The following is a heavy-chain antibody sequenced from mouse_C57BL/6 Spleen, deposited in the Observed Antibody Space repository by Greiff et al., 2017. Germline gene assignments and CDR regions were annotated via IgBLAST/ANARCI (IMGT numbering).Heavy chain of an antibody. CDR3: ARGDSSYAFAY. D-gene: IGHD1-1*01. J-gene: IGHJ3*01. CDR1: GYSITSGYY. V-gene: IGHV3-6*01. CDR2: ISYDGSN. Sequence: EVHLVESGPGLVKPSPSLSLSCSVTGYSITSGYYWNWIRQSPGNILEWRGYISYDGSNNYNPSLKNRISITRDTSKNQFFLKLNSVTTEDTATYYCARGDSSYAFAYWGQGTLVTVSA.